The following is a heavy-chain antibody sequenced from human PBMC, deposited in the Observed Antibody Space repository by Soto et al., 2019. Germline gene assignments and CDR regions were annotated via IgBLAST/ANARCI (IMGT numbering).Heavy chain of an antibody. D-gene: IGHD5-18*01. J-gene: IGHJ6*02. Sequence: QVQLVQSGAEVKKPGSSVKVSCKASGCTFSSYAISWVRQAPGQGLEWMGGIIPIFGTANYAQKFQGRVTITADESTSTAYMELSSLRSEDTAVYYCARIEDTAMVTTVPYYYYGMDVWGQGTTVTVSS. CDR1: GCTFSSYA. CDR3: ARIEDTAMVTTVPYYYYGMDV. V-gene: IGHV1-69*12. CDR2: IIPIFGTA.